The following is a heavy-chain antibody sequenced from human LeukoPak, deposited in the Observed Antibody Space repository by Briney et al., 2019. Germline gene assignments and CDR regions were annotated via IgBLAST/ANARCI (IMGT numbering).Heavy chain of an antibody. D-gene: IGHD2-2*01. Sequence: GGSLRLSCAASGFTLSSYSMNWVRQAPGKGLEWVSSISSSSSYIYYADSVKGRFTISRDNSKNTLYLQMNSLRAEDTAVYYCAKDQYQPVDYWGQGTLVTVSS. CDR2: ISSSSSYI. CDR1: GFTLSSYS. V-gene: IGHV3-21*04. CDR3: AKDQYQPVDY. J-gene: IGHJ4*02.